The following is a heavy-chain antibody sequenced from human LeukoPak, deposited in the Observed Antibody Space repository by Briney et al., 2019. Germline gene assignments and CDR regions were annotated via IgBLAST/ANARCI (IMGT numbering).Heavy chain of an antibody. Sequence: ASLKVSCKASGYTFTSYGINWVRQAPGQGLEWMGWISADNGFTASAQNLQGRVTMTTDTSTNTAYMELRSLRSDDTAVYYCANLAGVVAGLDPWGQGTLVTVSS. CDR2: ISADNGFT. CDR3: ANLAGVVAGLDP. J-gene: IGHJ5*02. V-gene: IGHV1-18*01. D-gene: IGHD6-19*01. CDR1: GYTFTSYG.